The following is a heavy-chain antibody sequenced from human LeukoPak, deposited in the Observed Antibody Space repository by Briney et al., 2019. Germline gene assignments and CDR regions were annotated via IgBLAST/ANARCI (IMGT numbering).Heavy chain of an antibody. J-gene: IGHJ4*02. V-gene: IGHV3-21*01. CDR3: ARDLLGWELHYFDY. CDR1: GFTFSSYN. Sequence: PGGSLRLSCAASGFTFSSYNMNWVRQAPGKGLEWVSSISGSSSYIYYADSVKGRFSISRDNAKNSLYLQMNSLRAEDTAVYYCARDLLGWELHYFDYWGQGTLVTVSS. D-gene: IGHD1-26*01. CDR2: ISGSSSYI.